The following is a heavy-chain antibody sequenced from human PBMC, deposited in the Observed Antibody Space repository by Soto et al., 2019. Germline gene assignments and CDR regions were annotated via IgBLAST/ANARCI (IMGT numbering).Heavy chain of an antibody. D-gene: IGHD2-21*02. CDR2: ISSNSDTT. J-gene: IGHJ4*02. CDR1: GFRFSDHS. Sequence: VESGGGLVYPGGSLRLSCVASGFRFSDHSMNWVRQAPGKGLQWISYISSNSDTTYYADSVKGRCTVSRDNAKNALFLQMNSLRDDDTATYYCARLPKGSLVTAWGQGARVTVSS. CDR3: ARLPKGSLVTA. V-gene: IGHV3-48*02.